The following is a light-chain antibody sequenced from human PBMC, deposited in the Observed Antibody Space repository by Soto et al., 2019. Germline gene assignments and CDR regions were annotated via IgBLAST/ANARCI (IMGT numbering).Light chain of an antibody. CDR1: QNVGASY. J-gene: IGKJ2*01. CDR3: QKYGGPPYT. V-gene: IGKV3-20*01. CDR2: GAS. Sequence: EIVLTQSPGTLSLSPGEGAALSCRASQNVGASYIAWHPQKPGQAPRLLIYGASIRATGIADRFSGSGSGTDFTITITRLEPEDFAIYYCQKYGGPPYTFGQGTKLEIK.